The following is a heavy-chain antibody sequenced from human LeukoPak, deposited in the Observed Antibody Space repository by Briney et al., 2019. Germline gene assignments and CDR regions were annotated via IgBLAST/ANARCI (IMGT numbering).Heavy chain of an antibody. V-gene: IGHV4-39*07. Sequence: PSETLSLTCTVSGGSISSSSYYWGWIRQPPGKGLEWIGSIYYSGSTYYNPSLKSRVTISVDTSKNQFSLKLSSVTAADTAVYYCASRSGWYNYYFDYWGQGTLVTVSS. CDR2: IYYSGST. D-gene: IGHD6-19*01. CDR1: GGSISSSSYY. J-gene: IGHJ4*02. CDR3: ASRSGWYNYYFDY.